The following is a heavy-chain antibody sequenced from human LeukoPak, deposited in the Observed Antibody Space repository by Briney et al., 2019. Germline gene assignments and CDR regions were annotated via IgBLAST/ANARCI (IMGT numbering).Heavy chain of an antibody. D-gene: IGHD3-22*01. CDR2: ISAYNGNT. Sequence: ASVKVSCKASGYTFTSYGISWVRQAPGQGLEWMGWISAYNGNTNYAQKLQGRVTMTTDTSTSTAYMELRSLRSEDTAVYYCARDKNSSGYYRYYYYYGMDVWGQGTTVTVSS. V-gene: IGHV1-18*01. J-gene: IGHJ6*02. CDR3: ARDKNSSGYYRYYYYYGMDV. CDR1: GYTFTSYG.